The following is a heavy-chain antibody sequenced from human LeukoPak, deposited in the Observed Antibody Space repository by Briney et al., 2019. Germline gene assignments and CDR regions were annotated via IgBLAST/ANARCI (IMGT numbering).Heavy chain of an antibody. CDR1: VGSIIEYY. Sequence: SETLSLTCTVSVGSIIEYYWSWIRQSPGKGLEWIGYIHASGSTVYNPSLESRVTFSIGSPKNHFFLRMTSVTAADTAVYYCARGAALVTHKYFDYWGPGTLVTVSS. J-gene: IGHJ4*02. D-gene: IGHD5-18*01. V-gene: IGHV4-4*08. CDR2: IHASGST. CDR3: ARGAALVTHKYFDY.